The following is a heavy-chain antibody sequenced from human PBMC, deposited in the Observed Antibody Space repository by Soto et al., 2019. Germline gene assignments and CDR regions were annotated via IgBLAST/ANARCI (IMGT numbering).Heavy chain of an antibody. D-gene: IGHD4-17*01. CDR1: GFTFSSYS. V-gene: IGHV3-74*01. J-gene: IGHJ4*02. CDR2: INSDGSST. Sequence: TGGSLRLSCAASGFTFSSYSMHWVRQAPGKGLVWVSRINSDGSSTSYADSVKGRFTISRDNAKNTLYLQMNSLRAEDTAVYYCASPVKLRWPHYWGQGTLVTVSS. CDR3: ASPVKLRWPHY.